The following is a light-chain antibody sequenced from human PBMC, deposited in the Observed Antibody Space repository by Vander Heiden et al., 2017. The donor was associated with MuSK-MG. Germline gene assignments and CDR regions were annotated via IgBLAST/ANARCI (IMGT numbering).Light chain of an antibody. CDR2: EDN. Sequence: SYELTQPPSVSVSPGQTARITCSGDVLPKKYAYWYQQKSGQAPVLVICEDNKRPSGIPERFSGSSSGTTATLTITGAQVEEDGDYYCFSTDRRDTYRGVFGGGTKLTVL. J-gene: IGLJ2*01. CDR1: VLPKKY. V-gene: IGLV3-10*01. CDR3: FSTDRRDTYRGV.